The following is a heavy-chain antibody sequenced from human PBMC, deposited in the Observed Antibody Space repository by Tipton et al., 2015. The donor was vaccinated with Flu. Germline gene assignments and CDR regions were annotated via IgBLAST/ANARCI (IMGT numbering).Heavy chain of an antibody. CDR3: ARDMGRGYREWDS. CDR2: IYTAGRT. V-gene: IGHV3-53*01. J-gene: IGHJ4*02. CDR1: GFSVTNNY. Sequence: SLRLSCAASGFSVTNNYVTWVRQAPGKGLEWVSVIYTAGRTKSADSLRDRFTVSRDTSKNMVYLQMNNLRVDDTAMYYCARDMGRGYREWDSWGQGTLVTVSS. D-gene: IGHD3-3*01.